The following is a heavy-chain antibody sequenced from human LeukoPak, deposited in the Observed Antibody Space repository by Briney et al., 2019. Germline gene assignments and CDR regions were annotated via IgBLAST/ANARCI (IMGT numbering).Heavy chain of an antibody. D-gene: IGHD3-22*01. Sequence: SVKVSCKASGGTFSSYAISWVRQAPGQGLEWMGGIIPIFGTANYAQKFQGRVTITADKSTSTAYMELSSLRSEDTAVYYCAREPSITMMRGDWFDPWGQGTLVTVSS. CDR2: IIPIFGTA. J-gene: IGHJ5*02. CDR3: AREPSITMMRGDWFDP. V-gene: IGHV1-69*06. CDR1: GGTFSSYA.